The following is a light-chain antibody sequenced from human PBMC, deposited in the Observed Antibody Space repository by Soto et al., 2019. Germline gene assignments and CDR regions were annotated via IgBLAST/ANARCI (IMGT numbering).Light chain of an antibody. Sequence: DIQMTQSPSTLSASVGDRVTITCWASQSISHWLAWYQQKPGKVPKVLIYQASALASGVPSRFSGSGSGTEFTLTISSLQPDDFATYYCQQYSIYSLTFGGGTKVEIK. V-gene: IGKV1-5*03. CDR2: QAS. CDR3: QQYSIYSLT. CDR1: QSISHW. J-gene: IGKJ4*01.